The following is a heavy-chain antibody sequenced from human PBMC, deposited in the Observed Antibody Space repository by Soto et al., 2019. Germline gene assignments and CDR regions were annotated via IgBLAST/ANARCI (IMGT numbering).Heavy chain of an antibody. J-gene: IGHJ6*02. CDR2: INHSGST. Sequence: SETLSLTCAVYGGSFSGYYWSWIRQPPGKGLEWIGEINHSGSTNYNPSLKSRVTISVDTSKNQFSLKLSSVTAADTAVYYCARGASMVRGVNGYYYYYGMDVWGQGTTVTVSS. V-gene: IGHV4-34*01. D-gene: IGHD3-10*01. CDR3: ARGASMVRGVNGYYYYYGMDV. CDR1: GGSFSGYY.